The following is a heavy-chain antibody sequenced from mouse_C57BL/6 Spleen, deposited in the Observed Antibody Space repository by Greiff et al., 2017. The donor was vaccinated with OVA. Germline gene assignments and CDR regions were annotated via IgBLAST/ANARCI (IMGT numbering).Heavy chain of an antibody. Sequence: VKLVESGPELVKPGASVKISCKASGYAFSSSWMNWVKQRPGKGLEWIGRIYPGDGDTNYNGKFKGKATLTADKSSSTAYMQLSSLTSEDSAVYFCAREGGYGSRIQFAYWGQGTLVTVSA. CDR2: IYPGDGDT. J-gene: IGHJ3*01. CDR3: AREGGYGSRIQFAY. D-gene: IGHD1-1*01. CDR1: GYAFSSSW. V-gene: IGHV1-82*01.